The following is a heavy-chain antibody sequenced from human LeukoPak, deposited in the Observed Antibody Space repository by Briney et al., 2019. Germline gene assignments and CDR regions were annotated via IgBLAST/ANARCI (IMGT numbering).Heavy chain of an antibody. CDR3: AREVDGDYAGGYDY. Sequence: SPSETLSLTCAVYGGSFSGCYWSWIRQPPGKGLEWIGEINHSGSTNYNPSLKSRVTISVDTSKNQFSLKLSSVTAADTAVYYCAREVDGDYAGGYDYWGQGTLVTVSS. J-gene: IGHJ4*02. CDR1: GGSFSGCY. V-gene: IGHV4-34*01. CDR2: INHSGST. D-gene: IGHD4-17*01.